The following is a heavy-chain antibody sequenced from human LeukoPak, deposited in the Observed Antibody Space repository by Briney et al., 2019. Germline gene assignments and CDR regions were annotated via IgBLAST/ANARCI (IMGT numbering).Heavy chain of an antibody. Sequence: SETLSLTCTVSGGSISSSTYYWGWVRQPPGKSLEWIGSMYYRGTTYYNPSLKSRVTISVDRSKNQFSLKLSSVTAADTAVYYCASGGSYFNVGGMDVWGQGITVTVSS. CDR1: GGSISSSTYY. V-gene: IGHV4-39*07. CDR2: MYYRGTT. D-gene: IGHD1-26*01. J-gene: IGHJ6*02. CDR3: ASGGSYFNVGGMDV.